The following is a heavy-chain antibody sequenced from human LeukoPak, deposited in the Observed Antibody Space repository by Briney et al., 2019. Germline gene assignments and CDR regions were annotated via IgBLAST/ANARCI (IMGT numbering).Heavy chain of an antibody. CDR3: ARGRASGIAAAGTYYFDY. J-gene: IGHJ4*02. D-gene: IGHD6-13*01. CDR2: IYYSGST. CDR1: GGSISSGGYY. Sequence: SETLSLTCTVSGGSISSGGYYWSWIRQHPGKGLEWIGYIYYSGSTYYNPSFKSRVTISVDTSKNHFSLKLSSVTAADTAVYYCARGRASGIAAAGTYYFDYWGQGTLVTVSS. V-gene: IGHV4-31*03.